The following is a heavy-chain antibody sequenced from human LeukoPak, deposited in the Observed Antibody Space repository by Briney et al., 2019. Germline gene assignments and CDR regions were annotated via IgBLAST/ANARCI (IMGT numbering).Heavy chain of an antibody. CDR2: ISGSGDTT. J-gene: IGHJ4*02. CDR1: GLTFSRSA. V-gene: IGHV3-23*01. Sequence: PGGCLRLSCAASGLTFSRSAMSSVRQTPGKGLEWVSGISGSGDTTYYADSVKGRFTISRDNSKNTLSLQMNSLSADDTAVYFCAKVGNSNYVFVYWGQGTLVTVSS. D-gene: IGHD1-7*01. CDR3: AKVGNSNYVFVY.